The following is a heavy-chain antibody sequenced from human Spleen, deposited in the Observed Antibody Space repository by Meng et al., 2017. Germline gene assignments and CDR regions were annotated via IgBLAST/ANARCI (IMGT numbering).Heavy chain of an antibody. CDR3: ARVDSSGYYLHY. CDR1: GGSFSGYY. V-gene: IGHV4-34*01. CDR2: INHSGST. D-gene: IGHD3-22*01. Sequence: SETLSLTCAVYGGSFSGYYWSWIRQPPGKGLEWIGEINHSGSTNYNPSLKRRVAMSVDTSKNQFSLKLTSVTAADTAVYYCARVDSSGYYLHYWGQGALVTVSS. J-gene: IGHJ4*01.